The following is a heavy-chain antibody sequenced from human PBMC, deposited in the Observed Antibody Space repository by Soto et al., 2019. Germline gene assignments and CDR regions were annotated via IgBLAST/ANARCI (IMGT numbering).Heavy chain of an antibody. CDR2: ISSDGNNQ. D-gene: IGHD3-10*01. Sequence: QVQLVESGGGVVQPGRSLRLSCAASGFTSSSFVIHWVRQAPGKGLEWLAVISSDGNNQYYAYSVKGRFTMSRDNSKNTLYLQVNSLRAEDTAVYFCAKERGVLDAFDIWGQGTMVTVSS. J-gene: IGHJ3*02. CDR3: AKERGVLDAFDI. CDR1: GFTSSSFV. V-gene: IGHV3-30*18.